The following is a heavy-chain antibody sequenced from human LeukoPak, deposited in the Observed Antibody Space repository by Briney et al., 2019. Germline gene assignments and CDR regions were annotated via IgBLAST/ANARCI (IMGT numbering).Heavy chain of an antibody. D-gene: IGHD3-22*01. CDR1: GGSFSGYY. V-gene: IGHV4-34*01. J-gene: IGHJ5*02. CDR2: INHSGST. Sequence: PSETLSLTCAVYGGSFSGYYWSWIRQPPGKGLEWIGEINHSGSTNYNPSLKSRVTISVDTSKNQFSLKLSSVTAADTAVYYCARVWNQYYYDSSGYWFDPWGQGTLVTVSS. CDR3: ARVWNQYYYDSSGYWFDP.